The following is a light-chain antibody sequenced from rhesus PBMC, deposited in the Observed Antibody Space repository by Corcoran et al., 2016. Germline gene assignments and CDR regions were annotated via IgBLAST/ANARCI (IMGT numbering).Light chain of an antibody. CDR3: MQVIQLPYS. V-gene: IGKV2-91*01. CDR2: LGS. CDR1: QSLLHSNGNTS. Sequence: DIVMTQTPLSLPVTPGEPASISCRSRQSLLHSNGNTSLNWYLQKPGPSPQLLLSLGSNRASGVPDRFSGVGSGTVFTLKLGRVEAEDVGICYCMQVIQLPYSFGQGTKVEIE. J-gene: IGKJ2*01.